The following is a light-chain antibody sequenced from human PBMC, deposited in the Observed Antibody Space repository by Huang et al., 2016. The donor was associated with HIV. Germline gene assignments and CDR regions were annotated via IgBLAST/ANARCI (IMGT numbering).Light chain of an antibody. V-gene: IGKV3-15*01. CDR2: DAS. CDR1: QSVRSN. Sequence: EIVMTQSPGTLSVSPGERATLSCRASQSVRSNLAWYQQKPGQAPRLLIYDASTSATGGPARFSGSGSGTQFTLSISSLQSEDFAVYYCQQYDNWPPFTFGPGTKVDIK. CDR3: QQYDNWPPFT. J-gene: IGKJ3*01.